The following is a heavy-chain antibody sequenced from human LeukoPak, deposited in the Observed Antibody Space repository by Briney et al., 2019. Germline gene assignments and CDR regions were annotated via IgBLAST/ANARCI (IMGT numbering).Heavy chain of an antibody. V-gene: IGHV3-9*01. D-gene: IGHD3-9*01. Sequence: PGGSLRLSCAASGFTFDDYAMHWVRQAPGKGLEWVSGISWNSGSIGYADSVKGRFTISRDNAKISLYLQMNSLRAEDTALYYCAKDEADILTGPLVFWGQGTLVTVSS. CDR2: ISWNSGSI. CDR1: GFTFDDYA. J-gene: IGHJ4*02. CDR3: AKDEADILTGPLVF.